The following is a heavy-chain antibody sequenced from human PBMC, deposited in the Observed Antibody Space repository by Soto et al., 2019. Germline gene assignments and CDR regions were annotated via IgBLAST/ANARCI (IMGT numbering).Heavy chain of an antibody. Sequence: QVQLVQSGAEVKKPGASVKVSCKASGYTFSSYGITWVRQAPGQRREWMGWFNTYNGNTNYAQKFQGRVTMTTDTSTSTAYMELRSLRSDDTAVYYCARERGGYSYGDYWGQGALVTVSS. CDR2: FNTYNGNT. J-gene: IGHJ4*02. V-gene: IGHV1-18*01. D-gene: IGHD5-18*01. CDR1: GYTFSSYG. CDR3: ARERGGYSYGDY.